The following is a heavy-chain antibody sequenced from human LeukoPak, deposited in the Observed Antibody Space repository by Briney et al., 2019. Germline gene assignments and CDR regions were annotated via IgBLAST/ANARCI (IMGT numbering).Heavy chain of an antibody. J-gene: IGHJ3*02. CDR2: ISSSGSTI. V-gene: IGHV3-11*01. D-gene: IGHD3-22*01. CDR1: GFTFSDYY. Sequence: TAGGSLGLSCAASGFTFSDYYMSWIRQAPGKGLEWVSYISSSGSTIYYADSVKGRFTISRDNAKNSLYLQMNSLRAEDTAVYYCARGSYYYDSSGSPGAPIWGQGTMVTVSS. CDR3: ARGSYYYDSSGSPGAPI.